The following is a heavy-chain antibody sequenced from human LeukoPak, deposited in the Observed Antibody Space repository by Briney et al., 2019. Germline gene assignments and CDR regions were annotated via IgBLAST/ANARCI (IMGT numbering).Heavy chain of an antibody. CDR2: IYTVGNT. V-gene: IGHV3-53*01. D-gene: IGHD5-18*01. J-gene: IGHJ4*02. Sequence: GGSLRLSCAASGFTVSSNYMSWVRQAPGRGLEWVSVIYTVGNTYYAESVKGRFTISRDNSKNTLYLQINSLRAEDTAVYYCARGYSYGYFDYWGQGTLVTVSS. CDR3: ARGYSYGYFDY. CDR1: GFTVSSNY.